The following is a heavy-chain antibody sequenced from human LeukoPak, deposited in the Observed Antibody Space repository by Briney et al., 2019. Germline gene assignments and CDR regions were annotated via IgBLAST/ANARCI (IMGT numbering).Heavy chain of an antibody. V-gene: IGHV4-39*01. Sequence: SETLSLTCTVSGDSISSTSYYWDWIRQPPGKGLEWIGSIYNSGTTYYNPSLKSRVTISVDTSKNQFSLKVSSVTAADTAVYYCASRVYGLGTFNYWGQGTLVTVSS. J-gene: IGHJ4*01. D-gene: IGHD3-10*01. CDR2: IYNSGTT. CDR1: GDSISSTSYY. CDR3: ASRVYGLGTFNY.